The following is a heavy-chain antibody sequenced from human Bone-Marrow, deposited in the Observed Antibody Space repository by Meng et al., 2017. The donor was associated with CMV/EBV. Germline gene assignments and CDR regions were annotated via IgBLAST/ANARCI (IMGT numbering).Heavy chain of an antibody. CDR3: TTVSVVVPAAPD. J-gene: IGHJ4*02. CDR1: GFTFSNAW. Sequence: SCSASGFTFSNAWMSWVRQAPGKGLEWVGRIKSKTDGGTTDYAAPVKRRFTISRDDSKNTLYLQMNSLKTEDTAVYYCTTVSVVVPAAPDWGQGTLVTVSS. V-gene: IGHV3-15*01. D-gene: IGHD2-2*01. CDR2: IKSKTDGGTT.